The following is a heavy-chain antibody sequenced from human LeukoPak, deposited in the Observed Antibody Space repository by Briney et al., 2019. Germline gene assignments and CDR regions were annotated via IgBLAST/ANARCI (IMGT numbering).Heavy chain of an antibody. CDR3: LAGYYYYYMDV. CDR1: GFAFSNYW. CDR2: INTHGSST. Sequence: GGPLRLSCAASGFAFSNYWLHWVRQAPGKGLEWVARINTHGSSTNYADSVKGRFTISRDNAKNTLYLQMTSLSAEDTAVYYALAGYYYYYMDVWGKGTTVTVFS. D-gene: IGHD3-16*01. J-gene: IGHJ6*03. V-gene: IGHV3-74*01.